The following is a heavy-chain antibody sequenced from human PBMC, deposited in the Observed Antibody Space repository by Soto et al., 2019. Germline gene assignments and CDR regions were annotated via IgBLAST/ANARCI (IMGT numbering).Heavy chain of an antibody. J-gene: IGHJ6*02. CDR2: INPSGGST. Sequence: ASVKVSCKASGYTFTSYYMHWVRQAPGQGLEWMGIINPSGGSTSYAQKFQGRVTMTRDTSTSTAYMELRSLRSDDTAVYYCARDQAPYYDILTGPIYYYYGMDVWGQGTTVTVSS. D-gene: IGHD3-9*01. CDR1: GYTFTSYY. V-gene: IGHV1-46*01. CDR3: ARDQAPYYDILTGPIYYYYGMDV.